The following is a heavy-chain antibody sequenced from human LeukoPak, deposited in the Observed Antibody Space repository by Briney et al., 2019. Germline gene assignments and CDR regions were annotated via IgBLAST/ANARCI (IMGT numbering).Heavy chain of an antibody. V-gene: IGHV1-69*06. D-gene: IGHD3-3*01. CDR1: GYTFTSYA. CDR2: IIPIFGTA. Sequence: SVKVSRKASGYTFTSYAMHWVRQAPGQGLEWMGGIIPIFGTANYAQKFQGRVTITADKSTSTAYMELSSLRSEDTAVYYCARAALSASYFDYWGQGTLVTVSS. J-gene: IGHJ4*02. CDR3: ARAALSASYFDY.